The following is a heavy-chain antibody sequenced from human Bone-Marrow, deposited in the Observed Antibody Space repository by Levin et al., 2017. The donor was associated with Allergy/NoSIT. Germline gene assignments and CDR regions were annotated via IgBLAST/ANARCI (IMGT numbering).Heavy chain of an antibody. Sequence: PGGSLRLSCAASGFLFGTYSMNWVRQAPGKGLEWIAYIGGTGSPIFYADSFKGRFTISRDHAKNSLHLQMNSLRDEDTALYYCVRGDWRGDVSTGLDAFDLWGQGTMVTVSS. CDR2: IGGTGSPI. CDR3: VRGDWRGDVSTGLDAFDL. V-gene: IGHV3-48*02. J-gene: IGHJ3*01. CDR1: GFLFGTYS. D-gene: IGHD3/OR15-3a*01.